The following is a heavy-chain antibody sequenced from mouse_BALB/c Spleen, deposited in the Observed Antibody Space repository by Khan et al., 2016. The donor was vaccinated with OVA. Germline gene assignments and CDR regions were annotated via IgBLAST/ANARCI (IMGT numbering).Heavy chain of an antibody. D-gene: IGHD1-2*01. CDR2: ISYSGST. CDR1: GYSITSGYG. CDR3: ARTARIKY. Sequence: EVQLQESGPGLVKPSQSLSLTCIVTGYSITSGYGWNWIRQFPGNKLEWMGYISYSGSTNSNPSLKSRISITRDTSKNQFFLQLNSVTTEDTATYYCARTARIKYWGQGTTLTVSS. V-gene: IGHV3-2*02. J-gene: IGHJ2*01.